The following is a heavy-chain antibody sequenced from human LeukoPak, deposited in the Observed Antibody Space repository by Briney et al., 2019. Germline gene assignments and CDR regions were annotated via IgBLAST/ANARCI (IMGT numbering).Heavy chain of an antibody. Sequence: SETLSLTCTVSGGSIGSGGYYWSWIRQHPGKGLEWIGYIYYSGSTYYNPSLKSRVTISVDTSKNQFSLKLSSVTAADTAVYYCARDEKGDLWFDPWGQGTLVTVSS. CDR3: ARDEKGDLWFDP. CDR2: IYYSGST. CDR1: GGSIGSGGYY. D-gene: IGHD3-16*01. V-gene: IGHV4-31*03. J-gene: IGHJ5*02.